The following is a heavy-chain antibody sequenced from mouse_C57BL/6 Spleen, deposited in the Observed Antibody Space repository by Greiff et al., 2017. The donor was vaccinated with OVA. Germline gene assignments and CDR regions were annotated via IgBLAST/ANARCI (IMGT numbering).Heavy chain of an antibody. CDR1: GFTFSSYA. J-gene: IGHJ2*01. CDR3: ARGGNYDYDFDY. V-gene: IGHV5-4*01. Sequence: EVQLVESGGGLVKPGGSLKLSCAASGFTFSSYAMSWVRQTPEKRLEWVATISDGGSYTYYPDNVKGRFTISRDNAKNNLYLQMSHLKSEDTAMYYCARGGNYDYDFDYWGQGTTLTVSS. CDR2: ISDGGSYT. D-gene: IGHD2-4*01.